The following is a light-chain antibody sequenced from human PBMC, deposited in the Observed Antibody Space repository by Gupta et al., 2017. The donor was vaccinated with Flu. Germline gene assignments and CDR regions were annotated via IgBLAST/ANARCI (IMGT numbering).Light chain of an antibody. V-gene: IGLV3-1*01. J-gene: IGLJ2*01. Sequence: SGDKLGDKYFSWYHQWSGQSPVVVIYYDTKRPSGIPERFSGSSSGNTATLTISGTQLMDEGDYYCQAWDSSMEVVFGGGTKLTVL. CDR1: KLGDKY. CDR2: YDT. CDR3: QAWDSSMEVV.